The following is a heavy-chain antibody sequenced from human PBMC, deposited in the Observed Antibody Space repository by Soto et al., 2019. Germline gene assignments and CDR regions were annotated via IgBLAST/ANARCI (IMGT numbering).Heavy chain of an antibody. D-gene: IGHD1-26*01. J-gene: IGHJ4*02. Sequence: PSETLSLTCTVSGGSIYTGGFYWSWIRQLPGKGLEWLGYIYYTGSTQYTPSLKSRLSISTDTSDNQFSLRLNSVTAADTAVYYCATSLVTSRARVDYWGQGTPATVSS. CDR1: GGSIYTGGFY. V-gene: IGHV4-31*03. CDR3: ATSLVTSRARVDY. CDR2: IYYTGST.